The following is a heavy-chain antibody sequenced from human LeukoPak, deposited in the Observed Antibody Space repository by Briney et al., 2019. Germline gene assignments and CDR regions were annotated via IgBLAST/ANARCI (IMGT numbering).Heavy chain of an antibody. CDR2: IYSGGST. J-gene: IGHJ4*02. Sequence: PGGSLRPFCAASGFTVSSNYMSWVRQAPGKGLEWVSVIYSGGSTYYADSVKGRFTISRDNSKNTLYLQMNSLRAEDTAVYYCARKSGYSGYGSDYWGQGTLVTVSS. CDR1: GFTVSSNY. D-gene: IGHD5-12*01. CDR3: ARKSGYSGYGSDY. V-gene: IGHV3-66*01.